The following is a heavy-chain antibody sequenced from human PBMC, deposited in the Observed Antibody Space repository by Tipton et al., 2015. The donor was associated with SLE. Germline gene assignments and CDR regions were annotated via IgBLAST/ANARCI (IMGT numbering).Heavy chain of an antibody. D-gene: IGHD6-13*01. J-gene: IGHJ6*04. CDR2: IYYSGST. CDR3: ARGRLRGSSSWSRMDV. Sequence: TLSLTCTVSGGSISSYYWTWIRQPPGKGLEWIGYIYYSGSTNYNPSLKSRVTISIDTSKNQFSLKLSSVTAADTAVYYCARGRLRGSSSWSRMDVWGKGTTVTVSS. CDR1: GGSISSYY. V-gene: IGHV4-59*12.